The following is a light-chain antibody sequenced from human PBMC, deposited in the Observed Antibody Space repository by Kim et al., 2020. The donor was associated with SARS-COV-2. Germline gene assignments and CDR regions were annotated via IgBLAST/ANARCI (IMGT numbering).Light chain of an antibody. CDR2: LKSDGSH. CDR1: SGHSYYA. J-gene: IGLJ2*01. Sequence: QAVLTQSPSASASLGASVKLTCTLSSGHSYYAIAWHQQQPEKGPRYLMNLKSDGSHSKGDGIPDRFSGSSSGAERYLTISSLQSEDEADYYCQTWGTGMVFGGGTQLTVL. V-gene: IGLV4-69*01. CDR3: QTWGTGMV.